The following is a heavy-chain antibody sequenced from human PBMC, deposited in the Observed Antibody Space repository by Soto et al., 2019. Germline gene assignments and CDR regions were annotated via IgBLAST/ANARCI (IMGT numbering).Heavy chain of an antibody. Sequence: GGSLRLSCAASGFTFSSYSMNWVRQAPGKGLEWVSSISSSSSYIYYADSVKGRFTISRDNAKNSLYLQMNSLRAEDTAVYYCARGLPDYYDFWSGYHTRPNWFDPWGQGTLVTVSS. CDR3: ARGLPDYYDFWSGYHTRPNWFDP. J-gene: IGHJ5*02. CDR2: ISSSSSYI. D-gene: IGHD3-3*01. CDR1: GFTFSSYS. V-gene: IGHV3-21*01.